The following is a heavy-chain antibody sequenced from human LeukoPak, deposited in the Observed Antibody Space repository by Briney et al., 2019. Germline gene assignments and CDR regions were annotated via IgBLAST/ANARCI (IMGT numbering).Heavy chain of an antibody. D-gene: IGHD5-24*01. CDR2: IKEDGTET. V-gene: IGHV3-7*03. J-gene: IGHJ4*02. CDR3: AKEGRSLQTY. Sequence: GGSLRLSCAASGFMFSSNWMSWVRLAPGKGLEWVANIKEDGTETYYVDSVKGRFTISRDNAKNSLYLQMSSLRVEDTAVYYCAKEGRSLQTYWGQGTLVTVSS. CDR1: GFMFSSNW.